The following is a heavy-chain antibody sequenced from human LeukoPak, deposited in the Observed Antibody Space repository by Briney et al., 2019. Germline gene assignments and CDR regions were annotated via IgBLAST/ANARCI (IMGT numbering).Heavy chain of an antibody. V-gene: IGHV4-39*01. CDR3: ASGRGLWFGELSGLDYMDV. D-gene: IGHD3-10*01. CDR1: GGSISSSSYY. Sequence: SETLSLTCTVSGGSISSSSYYWGWIRQPPGKGLEWIGSIYYSGSTYYNPSLKSRVTISVDTSKNQFSLKLSSVTAADTAVYYCASGRGLWFGELSGLDYMDVWGKGTTVTISS. J-gene: IGHJ6*03. CDR2: IYYSGST.